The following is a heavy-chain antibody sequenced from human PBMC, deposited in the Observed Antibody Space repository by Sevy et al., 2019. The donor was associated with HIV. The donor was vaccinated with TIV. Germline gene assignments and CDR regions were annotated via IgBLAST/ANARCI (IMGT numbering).Heavy chain of an antibody. J-gene: IGHJ3*02. V-gene: IGHV3-33*01. D-gene: IGHD3-3*01. CDR2: IWYDGSNK. CDR3: AGDNNFWSGYYTGRGGACDI. Sequence: GGSLRLSCAASGFTFSSYGMHWVRQAPGKGLEWVAVIWYDGSNKYYADSVKGRFTISRDNSKNTLYLQMNSLRAEERAVYYCAGDNNFWSGYYTGRGGACDIWGQGTMVTVSS. CDR1: GFTFSSYG.